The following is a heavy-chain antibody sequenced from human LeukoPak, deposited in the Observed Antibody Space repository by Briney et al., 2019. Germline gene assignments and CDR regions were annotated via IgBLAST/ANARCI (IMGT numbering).Heavy chain of an antibody. J-gene: IGHJ4*02. V-gene: IGHV3-7*01. CDR3: ARVQGSSGPGIFDY. CDR2: IKQDGSEK. D-gene: IGHD6-19*01. Sequence: GGSLRLSCAASGFTFSSYWMSWVRQAPGKWLEWVANIKQDGSEKYYVGSVKGRFTISRDNAKISLYLQMNSLRAEDTAVYYCARVQGSSGPGIFDYWGQGTLVTVSS. CDR1: GFTFSSYW.